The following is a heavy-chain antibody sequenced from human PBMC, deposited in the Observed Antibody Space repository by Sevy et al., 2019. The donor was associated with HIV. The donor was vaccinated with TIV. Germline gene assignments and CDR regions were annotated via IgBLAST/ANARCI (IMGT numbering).Heavy chain of an antibody. V-gene: IGHV3-23*01. CDR2: LSFGCGEI. CDR1: GFTFSKYS. CDR3: AREGCTKPHDY. J-gene: IGHJ4*02. D-gene: IGHD2-8*01. Sequence: GESLKISCAASGFTFSKYSMSWVRQPPGKGLEWVSTLSFGCGEINYAGSVKGRFTISRDNSKSSVYLQMNNLRPEDTAVYYCAREGCTKPHDYWGQGTLVTVS.